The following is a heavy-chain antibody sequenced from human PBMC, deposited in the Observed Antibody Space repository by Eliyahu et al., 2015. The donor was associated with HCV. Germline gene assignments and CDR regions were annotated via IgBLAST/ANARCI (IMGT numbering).Heavy chain of an antibody. CDR2: INHGGST. CDR1: GGSFSGYF. J-gene: IGHJ4*02. D-gene: IGHD1-1*01. V-gene: IGHV4-34*01. Sequence: QVQLQQWGAGLLKPSEALSLTCAVYGGSFSGYFWTWIRQPPGKGLEWVGEINHGGSTNYNPSLKGRVTISVDTSKNQFSLKLTSVTAADTAVYYCARPRTGTSFDYWGRGTLVTVSS. CDR3: ARPRTGTSFDY.